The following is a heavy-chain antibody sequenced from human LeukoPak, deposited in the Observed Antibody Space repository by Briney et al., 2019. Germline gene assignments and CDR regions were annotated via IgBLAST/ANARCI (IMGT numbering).Heavy chain of an antibody. J-gene: IGHJ3*01. V-gene: IGHV4-39*01. D-gene: IGHD5-18*01. CDR2: IRYTGDT. Sequence: SETLSLTCTVTGGSINTFNYYWGWIRQSPGKGLEWIGTIRYTGDTYYSPSLESRLTISLDTSSSQFSLQLSSLTAADTAVYYCARSVWFSYDYVTAAFDVWGQGTMVTVSS. CDR3: ARSVWFSYDYVTAAFDV. CDR1: GGSINTFNYY.